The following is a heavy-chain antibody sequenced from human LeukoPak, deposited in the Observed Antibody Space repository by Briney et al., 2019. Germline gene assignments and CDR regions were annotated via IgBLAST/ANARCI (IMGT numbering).Heavy chain of an antibody. CDR2: IYPGDSDT. Sequence: GESLKISCKGSGYSFPSHWIGWVRQMPGKGLEWMGIIYPGDSDTRYSPSFQGQVTISADKSVSTAYLQWSSLKAADTAMYYCARQGSHYGSGTYYGYWGQGTLVTVSS. J-gene: IGHJ4*02. CDR1: GYSFPSHW. V-gene: IGHV5-51*01. CDR3: ARQGSHYGSGTYYGY. D-gene: IGHD3-10*01.